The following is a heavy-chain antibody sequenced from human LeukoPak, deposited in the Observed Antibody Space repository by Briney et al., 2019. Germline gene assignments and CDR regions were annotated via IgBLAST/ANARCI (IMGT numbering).Heavy chain of an antibody. V-gene: IGHV1-18*01. CDR1: GYSFSTYV. J-gene: IGHJ4*02. CDR2: ISAYNGNT. CDR3: AREGSVWGIYHYFEY. D-gene: IGHD3-16*02. Sequence: ASVKVSCKASGYSFSTYVINWVRQAPGQGLEWMGWISAYNGNTNYAQKFQGRVTMTTDTSTSTVHMELRSLRSDDTAVYYCAREGSVWGIYHYFEYWGQGSLVTVSS.